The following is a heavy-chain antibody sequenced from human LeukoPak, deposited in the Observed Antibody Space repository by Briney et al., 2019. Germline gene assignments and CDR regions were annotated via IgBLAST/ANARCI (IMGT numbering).Heavy chain of an antibody. D-gene: IGHD6-13*01. J-gene: IGHJ5*02. Sequence: MPSETLSRTCAVYGGSFSGYYWSWIRQPPGKGLEWIGEINESGSTNYNPSLKSRVAISVDTSKNQFSLKLNSVTAADTAVFYCARGGVAAPGSGGAFDPWGQGTLVTVSS. CDR1: GGSFSGYY. CDR3: ARGGVAAPGSGGAFDP. V-gene: IGHV4-34*01. CDR2: INESGST.